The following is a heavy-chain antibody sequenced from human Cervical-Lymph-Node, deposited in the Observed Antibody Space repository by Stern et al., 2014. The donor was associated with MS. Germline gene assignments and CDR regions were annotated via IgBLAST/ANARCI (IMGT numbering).Heavy chain of an antibody. CDR2: ISYDGRNE. CDR3: AKGRTVAGKGVGAFDV. Sequence: VQLVESGGGVVQPGRSLRLSCAASGFTFSNFGMHWARQAPGKGLEWVTLISYDGRNEYYADSVKGRFTISRDDSKNKIHLQLNSLRPEDTAVYYCAKGRTVAGKGVGAFDVWGQGTLVTVSS. V-gene: IGHV3-30*18. D-gene: IGHD6-19*01. J-gene: IGHJ3*01. CDR1: GFTFSNFG.